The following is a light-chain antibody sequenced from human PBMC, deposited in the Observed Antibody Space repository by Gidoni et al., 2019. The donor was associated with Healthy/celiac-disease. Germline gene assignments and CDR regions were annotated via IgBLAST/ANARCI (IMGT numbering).Light chain of an antibody. V-gene: IGLV3-1*01. CDR1: KLGDKY. CDR3: QAWDSSTAV. CDR2: QDS. Sequence: SYELTQPPSVSVSPGQTASITCAGAKLGDKYACWYQQKPGQSPVLVIYQDSKRPAGIPERFSGSKSGNTATLTIRGTQAMDEADYYCQAWDSSTAVFGGGTKLTVL. J-gene: IGLJ3*02.